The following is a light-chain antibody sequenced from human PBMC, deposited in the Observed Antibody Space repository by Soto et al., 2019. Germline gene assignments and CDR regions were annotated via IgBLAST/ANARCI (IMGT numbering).Light chain of an antibody. CDR2: AAS. Sequence: AIRMTQSPSSFSASTGDRVTITCRASQGISSYLAWYQQKPGKAPKLLIYAASTLQSGVPSRFGGSGSGTDFTLTISCLQPEDFATYYCQQYYSYSPTFGGGTKVEIK. CDR1: QGISSY. CDR3: QQYYSYSPT. J-gene: IGKJ4*01. V-gene: IGKV1-8*01.